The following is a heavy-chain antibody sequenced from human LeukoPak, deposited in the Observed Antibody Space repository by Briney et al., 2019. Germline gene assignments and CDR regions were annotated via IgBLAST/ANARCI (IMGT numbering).Heavy chain of an antibody. Sequence: GGSLRLSCEASAFTFSTYEMNWVRQAPGKGLEWIAYIMGGGRVIYYKDSVKGRFIISRDNAKKSLFLQMNSLRVEDTAVYYCWGTDKTGPETFDVWGLGTMVTVSS. V-gene: IGHV3-48*03. CDR3: WGTDKTGPETFDV. D-gene: IGHD3-16*01. CDR2: IMGGGRVI. J-gene: IGHJ3*01. CDR1: AFTFSTYE.